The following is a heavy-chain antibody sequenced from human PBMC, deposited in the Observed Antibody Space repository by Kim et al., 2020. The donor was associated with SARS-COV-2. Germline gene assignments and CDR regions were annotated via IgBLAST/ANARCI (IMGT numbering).Heavy chain of an antibody. Sequence: SETLSLTCTVSAGSISSYYWSWIRQPPGKGLEWIGYIYYSGGTNYNPSLKSRVTISVDTSKNQFSLKLSSVTAADTAVYYCARGPDYGGQYFDYWGQGTLVTVSS. CDR2: IYYSGGT. J-gene: IGHJ4*02. D-gene: IGHD4-17*01. CDR1: AGSISSYY. CDR3: ARGPDYGGQYFDY. V-gene: IGHV4-59*01.